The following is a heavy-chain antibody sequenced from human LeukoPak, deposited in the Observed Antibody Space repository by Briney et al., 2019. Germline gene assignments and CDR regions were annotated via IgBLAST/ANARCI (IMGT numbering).Heavy chain of an antibody. J-gene: IGHJ5*01. Sequence: GGSLRLSCAASGFTFHEHAMHWVRQDPGKGLEWVSLISGDGGSTYYADSVKGRFTISRDNIKNSLYLHMNSLRTEDTGLYYCVQGGDSYDSSGYYNVGDSWGEGTLVTVSS. CDR2: ISGDGGST. D-gene: IGHD3-22*01. CDR1: GFTFHEHA. CDR3: VQGGDSYDSSGYYNVGDS. V-gene: IGHV3-43*02.